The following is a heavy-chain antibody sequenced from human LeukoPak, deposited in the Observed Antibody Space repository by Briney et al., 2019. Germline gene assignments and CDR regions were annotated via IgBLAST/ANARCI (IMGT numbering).Heavy chain of an antibody. CDR1: RFTFSSYG. Sequence: PGGSLRLSCAASRFTFSSYGMHWVRQAPGKGLEWVAVISYDGSNKYYADSVKGRFTISRDNSKNTLYLQMNSLRAEDTAVYYCAKHLSGPTGNYWGQGTLVTVS. CDR2: ISYDGSNK. J-gene: IGHJ4*02. CDR3: AKHLSGPTGNY. V-gene: IGHV3-30*18.